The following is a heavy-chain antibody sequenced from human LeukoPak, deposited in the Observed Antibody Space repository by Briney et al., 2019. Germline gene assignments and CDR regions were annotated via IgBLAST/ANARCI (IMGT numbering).Heavy chain of an antibody. CDR3: ARQGGAYSFWSGSSPGAMDV. D-gene: IGHD3-3*01. V-gene: IGHV3-30*03. CDR1: GFTFSSYG. Sequence: GGSLRPSCAGSGFTFSSYGMHWVRQAPGKGLEWVAIISYDGSKKYYGNSVKGRFTISRDTSKNTPYLQMDRLRPEDTAVYYCARQGGAYSFWSGSSPGAMDVWGQGTTVIVSS. J-gene: IGHJ6*02. CDR2: ISYDGSKK.